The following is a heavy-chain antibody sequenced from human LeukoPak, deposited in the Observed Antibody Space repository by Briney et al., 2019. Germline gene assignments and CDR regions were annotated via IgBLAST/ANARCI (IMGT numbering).Heavy chain of an antibody. V-gene: IGHV3-30*18. CDR3: AKERSSTILTGFFVDV. D-gene: IGHD5/OR15-5a*01. J-gene: IGHJ6*02. CDR1: GFTFSTYG. CDR2: ISYDESNK. Sequence: PGGSLRLSCAASGFTFSTYGMNWVRQAPGKGLEWVAVISYDESNKYYADSVKGRFTISRDDSKNTLYLQMNSLRAEDTAVYYCAKERSSTILTGFFVDVWGQGTTVTVSS.